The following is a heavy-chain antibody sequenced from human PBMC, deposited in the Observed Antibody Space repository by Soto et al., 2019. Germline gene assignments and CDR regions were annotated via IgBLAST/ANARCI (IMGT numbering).Heavy chain of an antibody. D-gene: IGHD2-15*01. V-gene: IGHV3-74*01. Sequence: GGSLRLSCAASGFTFSSYSMRWVRQAPGKGLVWVSRINGDGGTTTYADSVKGRFTISRDNAKNTLYLQMNSLRAEDTAVYYCARARYCIGGSCYSDYWGQGTLVTVSS. CDR2: INGDGGTT. CDR1: GFTFSSYS. J-gene: IGHJ4*02. CDR3: ARARYCIGGSCYSDY.